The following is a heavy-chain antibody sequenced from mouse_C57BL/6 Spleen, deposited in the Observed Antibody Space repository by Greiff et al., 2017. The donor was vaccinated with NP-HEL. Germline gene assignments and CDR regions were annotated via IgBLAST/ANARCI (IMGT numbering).Heavy chain of an antibody. Sequence: EVQLQESGPGLVKPSQSLSLTCSVTGYSITSGYYWNWIRQFPGNKLEWMGYISYDGSNNYNPSLKNRISITRDTSKNQFFLKLNSVTTEDTATYYCARDYGSSYTWFAYWGQGTLVTVSA. CDR2: ISYDGSN. CDR3: ARDYGSSYTWFAY. J-gene: IGHJ3*01. V-gene: IGHV3-6*01. CDR1: GYSITSGYY. D-gene: IGHD1-1*01.